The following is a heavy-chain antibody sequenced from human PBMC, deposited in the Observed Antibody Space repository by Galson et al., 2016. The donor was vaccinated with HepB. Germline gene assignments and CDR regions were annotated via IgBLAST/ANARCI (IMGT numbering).Heavy chain of an antibody. Sequence: SLRLSCAASGLSFSPYAVSWVRQAPGKGLEWVSAINGTGTITKYADSGKGRFTISRDNSKNTMYLQVNSLRAEDTAVYYCARGGLGNYYAYGMDVWGHGTTVTVSS. CDR3: ARGGLGNYYAYGMDV. CDR2: INGTGTIT. CDR1: GLSFSPYA. D-gene: IGHD3/OR15-3a*01. V-gene: IGHV3-23*01. J-gene: IGHJ6*02.